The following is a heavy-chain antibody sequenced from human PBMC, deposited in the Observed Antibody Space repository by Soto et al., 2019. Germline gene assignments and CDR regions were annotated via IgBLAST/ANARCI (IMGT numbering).Heavy chain of an antibody. Sequence: SETRSLTCTVSGGSISSGDYYWSWIRQPPGKGLEWIGYIYYSGSTYYNPSLKSRVTISVDTSKNQFSLKLSSVTAADTAVYYCAAGHDYDFWSGFDYWGQGTLVTVSS. J-gene: IGHJ4*02. CDR2: IYYSGST. CDR3: AAGHDYDFWSGFDY. CDR1: GGSISSGDYY. V-gene: IGHV4-30-4*01. D-gene: IGHD3-3*01.